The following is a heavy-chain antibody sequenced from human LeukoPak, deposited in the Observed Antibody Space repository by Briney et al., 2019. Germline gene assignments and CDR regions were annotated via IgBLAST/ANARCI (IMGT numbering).Heavy chain of an antibody. CDR1: GGSISSGSYY. CDR3: ARDSGYSYGPLDY. J-gene: IGHJ4*02. Sequence: SQTLSLTCTVSGGSISSGSYYWSWIRQHPGKGLEWIGYIYYSGSTYYNPSLKSRVTISVDTSKNQLSLKLSSVTAADTAVYYCARDSGYSYGPLDYWGQGTLVTVSS. V-gene: IGHV4-31*03. D-gene: IGHD5-18*01. CDR2: IYYSGST.